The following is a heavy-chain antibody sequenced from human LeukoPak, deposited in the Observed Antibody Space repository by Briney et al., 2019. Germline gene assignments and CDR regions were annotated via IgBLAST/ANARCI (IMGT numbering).Heavy chain of an antibody. CDR3: ARVRGYSGYESVRFDP. V-gene: IGHV4-59*12. J-gene: IGHJ5*02. CDR2: IYYSGST. Sequence: NASETLSLTCTVSGGSISSYYWSWIRQPPGKGLEWIGCIYYSGSTYYNPSLKSRVTISVDTSKNQFSLKLSSVTAADTAVYYCARVRGYSGYESVRFDPWGQGTLVTVSS. CDR1: GGSISSYY. D-gene: IGHD5-12*01.